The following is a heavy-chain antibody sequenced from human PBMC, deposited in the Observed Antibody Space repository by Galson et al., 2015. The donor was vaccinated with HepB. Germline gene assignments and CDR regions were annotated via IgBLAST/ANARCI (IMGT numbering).Heavy chain of an antibody. CDR2: FIPILGIA. CDR1: GGTFSSYA. D-gene: IGHD6-19*01. J-gene: IGHJ4*02. Sequence: SVKVSCKASGGTFSSYAISWVRQAPGQGLEWMGRFIPILGIANYAQKFQGRVTITADKSTSTAYMKLSSLRSEDTAVYYCAREVPPSGGYSSGWYYYWGQGTLVTVSS. CDR3: AREVPPSGGYSSGWYYY. V-gene: IGHV1-69*04.